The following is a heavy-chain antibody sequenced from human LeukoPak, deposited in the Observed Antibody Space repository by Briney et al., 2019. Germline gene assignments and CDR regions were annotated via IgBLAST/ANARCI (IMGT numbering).Heavy chain of an antibody. V-gene: IGHV4-30-2*01. CDR1: GGSISSGGYY. Sequence: PSQTLSLTCTVSGGSISSGGYYWSWIRQPPGKGLEWIGYIYHSGSTYYNPSLKSRVTISVDRSKNQFSLKLSSVTAADTAVYYCARVSVTPGGFDYWGQGTLVTVSS. D-gene: IGHD4-11*01. CDR2: IYHSGST. CDR3: ARVSVTPGGFDY. J-gene: IGHJ4*02.